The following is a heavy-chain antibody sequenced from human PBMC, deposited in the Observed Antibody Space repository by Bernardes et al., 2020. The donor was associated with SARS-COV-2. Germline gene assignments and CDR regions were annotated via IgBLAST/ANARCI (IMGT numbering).Heavy chain of an antibody. Sequence: ASVKVSCKASGYTFTDYHIHWVRQAPGQGLEWMGWVYPKSGDTSFAQNFQGRVTMTRDTSVITAYMELSRLRFDDTAVYYCASVTWSSHDGFDIWGQGTVVTVSS. V-gene: IGHV1-2*02. CDR1: GYTFTDYH. D-gene: IGHD6-13*01. J-gene: IGHJ3*02. CDR2: VYPKSGDT. CDR3: ASVTWSSHDGFDI.